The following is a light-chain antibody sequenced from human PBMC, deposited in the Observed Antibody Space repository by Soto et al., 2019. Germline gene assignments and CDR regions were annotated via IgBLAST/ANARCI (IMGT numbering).Light chain of an antibody. CDR2: DVS. CDR1: SSDVGGYNY. J-gene: IGLJ2*01. V-gene: IGLV2-8*01. Sequence: QSALTQPPSASGSPGQSVTISCTGTSSDVGGYNYVSWYQQHPGKAPKLMIYDVSKRPSGVPDRFSGSKSGNTASLTVSGLQAEDEADDYCSSYAGSKGVVFGGGTKLTVL. CDR3: SSYAGSKGVV.